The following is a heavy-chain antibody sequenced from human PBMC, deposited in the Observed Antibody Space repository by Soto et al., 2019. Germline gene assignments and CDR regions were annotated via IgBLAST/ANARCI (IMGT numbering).Heavy chain of an antibody. Sequence: QVQLVQSGTEVRKPGASVKVSCKTSGYAFTAFYLHWLRQAPGQGPEWMGWIHPKSGAIKSAQKFQGRVTMTRDTAITTAYLELNTLTSDDTAVYYCARNVYCSGXSCLGGWFDPWGQGTLVTVSS. CDR1: GYAFTAFY. CDR2: IHPKSGAI. CDR3: ARNVYCSGXSCLGGWFDP. J-gene: IGHJ5*02. V-gene: IGHV1-2*02. D-gene: IGHD2-15*01.